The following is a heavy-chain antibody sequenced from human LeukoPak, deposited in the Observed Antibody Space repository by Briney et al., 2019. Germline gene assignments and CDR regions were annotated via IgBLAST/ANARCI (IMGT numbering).Heavy chain of an antibody. CDR3: AGRRVLDASFDY. D-gene: IGHD3-16*01. Sequence: PGGSLRLSCAASGFTFSNNYMSWGRQAPGKGLEWGSVIYSGDNTYYLESVKGRFTISRDNSKNTLFLQMNRLRAEDTAVYYCAGRRVLDASFDYWGQGTLVTVSS. CDR2: IYSGDNT. V-gene: IGHV3-66*02. CDR1: GFTFSNNY. J-gene: IGHJ4*02.